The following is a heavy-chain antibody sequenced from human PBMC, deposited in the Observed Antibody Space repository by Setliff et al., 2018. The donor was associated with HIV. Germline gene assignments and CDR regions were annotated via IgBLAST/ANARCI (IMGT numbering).Heavy chain of an antibody. D-gene: IGHD2-15*01. CDR2: IYYSGST. V-gene: IGHV4-39*01. CDR1: GDSIGSSSYY. CDR3: ARHFYTTSWYSGTYWYFDL. Sequence: SETLSLTCTVSGDSIGSSSYYWAWIRQPPGKGLEWIGNIYYSGSTYYNPSLKTRVTISVDGSKNQFSLKLKSVTAADTAVYFCARHFYTTSWYSGTYWYFDLWGRGTLVTVSS. J-gene: IGHJ2*01.